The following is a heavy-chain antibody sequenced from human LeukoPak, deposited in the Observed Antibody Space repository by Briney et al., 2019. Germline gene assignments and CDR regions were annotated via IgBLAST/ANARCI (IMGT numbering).Heavy chain of an antibody. CDR1: GLTFSDAW. D-gene: IGHD2-21*02. J-gene: IGHJ4*02. CDR3: AKGRIGIVVVTAAFDY. CDR2: ISGSGGST. V-gene: IGHV3-23*01. Sequence: GGSLRLSCAASGLTFSDAWMTWVRQAPGKGLEWVSAISGSGGSTYYADSVKGRFTISRDNSKNTLYLQMNSLRAEDTAVYYCAKGRIGIVVVTAAFDYWGQGTLVTVSS.